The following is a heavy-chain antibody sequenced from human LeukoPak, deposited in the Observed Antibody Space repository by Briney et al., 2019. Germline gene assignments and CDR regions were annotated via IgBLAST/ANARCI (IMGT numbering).Heavy chain of an antibody. CDR1: GGTFSSYA. D-gene: IGHD3-3*01. J-gene: IGHJ4*02. CDR2: IIPILGIA. CDR3: AREVIRLRGETSDFDY. Sequence: SVKVSCKASGGTFSSYAISWVRQAPGQGLEWMGRIIPILGIANYAQKFQGRVTITADKSTSTAYMELSSLRSEDTAVYYCAREVIRLRGETSDFDYWGQGTLVTVSS. V-gene: IGHV1-69*04.